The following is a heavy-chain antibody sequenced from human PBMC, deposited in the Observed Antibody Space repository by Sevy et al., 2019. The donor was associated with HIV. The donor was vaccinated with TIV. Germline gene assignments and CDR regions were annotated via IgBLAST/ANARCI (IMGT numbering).Heavy chain of an antibody. D-gene: IGHD3-16*01. CDR2: MHYGGNT. Sequence: SETPSLTCTASDGSLISPTFYWGWVRQPPGERLEWIAAMHYGGNTYYNPSLKNRLAMSMDTSKNQFSLKLTSVTAADAAVYHCVRDHHLRGRHWFDSWGLGALVTVSS. V-gene: IGHV4-39*02. J-gene: IGHJ5*01. CDR3: VRDHHLRGRHWFDS. CDR1: DGSLISPTFY.